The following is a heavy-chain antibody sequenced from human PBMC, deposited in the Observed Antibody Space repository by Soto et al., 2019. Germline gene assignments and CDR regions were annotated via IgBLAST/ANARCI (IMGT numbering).Heavy chain of an antibody. V-gene: IGHV1-46*01. Sequence: KVDCKGFGYTCSADGITWVRKNPGQGLEWMGIINPSSGSTSYAQKFQGRVTMTRDTSTSTVYMELSSLRSEDTAVYYCARGVPGGTHHYDSSGHLDYSGQGTLVTVSS. D-gene: IGHD3-22*01. CDR3: ARGVPGGTHHYDSSGHLDY. CDR1: GYTCSADG. J-gene: IGHJ4*02. CDR2: INPSSGST.